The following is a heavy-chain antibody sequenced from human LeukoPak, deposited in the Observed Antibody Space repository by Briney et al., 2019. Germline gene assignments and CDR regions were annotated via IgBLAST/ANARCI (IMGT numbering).Heavy chain of an antibody. D-gene: IGHD3-22*01. CDR3: ARAYYDSSGYYYVYFDS. Sequence: GGSLRLSCAASGFTFSSYSMNWVRQAPGKGLEWVSSISSSSSYIYHADSVKGRFTISRDNAKNSLYLQMNSLRAEDTAVYYCARAYYDSSGYYYVYFDSWGRGTLVTVSS. V-gene: IGHV3-21*01. CDR1: GFTFSSYS. J-gene: IGHJ4*02. CDR2: ISSSSSYI.